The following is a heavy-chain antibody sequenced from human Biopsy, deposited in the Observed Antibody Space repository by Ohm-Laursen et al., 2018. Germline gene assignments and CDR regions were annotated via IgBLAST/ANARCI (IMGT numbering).Heavy chain of an antibody. CDR3: AREAIGYQLPCDD. CDR1: GYTLTELS. Sequence: SVKVSCKVSGYTLTELSIHWVRQAPGQGLEWMGRIIPILRTTAYAQTFLGRVTITADSPTSTVDMELTSLTSDDTAVYFCAREAIGYQLPCDDWGQGTLVTVSS. CDR2: IIPILRTT. J-gene: IGHJ4*02. V-gene: IGHV1-69*08. D-gene: IGHD2-2*01.